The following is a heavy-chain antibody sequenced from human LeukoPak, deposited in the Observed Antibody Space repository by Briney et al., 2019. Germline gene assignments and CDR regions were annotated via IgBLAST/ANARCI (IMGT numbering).Heavy chain of an antibody. V-gene: IGHV3-23*01. CDR3: ANPNVLVTAIHGGDAFDI. Sequence: GGSLRLSCAASGFTFSTHAMSWVRQAPGKGLEWLSSITGSADNTYYADSVKGRFSISRDNSKNTLFLQMTSLSAEDTAVYYCANPNVLVTAIHGGDAFDIWGQGTMVTVSS. J-gene: IGHJ3*02. D-gene: IGHD2-21*02. CDR2: ITGSADNT. CDR1: GFTFSTHA.